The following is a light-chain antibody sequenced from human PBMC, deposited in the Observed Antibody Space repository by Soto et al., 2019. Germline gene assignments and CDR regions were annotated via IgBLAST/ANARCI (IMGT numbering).Light chain of an antibody. V-gene: IGKV1-5*03. J-gene: IGKJ5*01. CDR1: QSISSW. Sequence: DIQMTQSPSTLSASVGDRVTITCRASQSISSWLAWYQQKPGKAPKLLIYKASSLESGVPSRFSGSGSGTEFTLTITSLQSDDFAVYFCQQYTDWPITFGQGTRL. CDR2: KAS. CDR3: QQYTDWPIT.